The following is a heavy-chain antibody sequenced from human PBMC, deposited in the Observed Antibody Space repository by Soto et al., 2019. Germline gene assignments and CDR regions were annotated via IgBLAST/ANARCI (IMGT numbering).Heavy chain of an antibody. Sequence: GGSLRISCASSVFTFSIYSMTWVRQAPGKGLEWVSSISSSSSYIYYADSVKGRFTISRDNAKNSLYLQMNSLRAEDTAVYYCARDNIVVVPDAYNWFDPWGQGTLVTVSS. V-gene: IGHV3-21*01. D-gene: IGHD2-2*01. CDR1: VFTFSIYS. J-gene: IGHJ5*02. CDR3: ARDNIVVVPDAYNWFDP. CDR2: ISSSSSYI.